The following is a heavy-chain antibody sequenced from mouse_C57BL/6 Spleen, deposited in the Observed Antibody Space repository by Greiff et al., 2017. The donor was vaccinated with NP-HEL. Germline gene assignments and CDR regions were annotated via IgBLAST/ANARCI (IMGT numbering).Heavy chain of an antibody. CDR2: IHPNSGST. V-gene: IGHV1-64*01. J-gene: IGHJ2*01. D-gene: IGHD2-2*01. CDR3: ARLSTMVTLDY. CDR1: GYTFTSYW. Sequence: QVQLQQPGAELVKPGASVKLSCKASGYTFTSYWMHWVKQRPGQGLEWIGMIHPNSGSTNYNEKFKSKATLTVDKSSSTAYMQLSSLTSEDSAVYYCARLSTMVTLDYWGQGTTLTVSS.